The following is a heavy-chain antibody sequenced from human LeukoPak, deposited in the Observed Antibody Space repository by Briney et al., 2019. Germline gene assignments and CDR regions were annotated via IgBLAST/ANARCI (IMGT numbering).Heavy chain of an antibody. CDR1: GGTFSSYA. CDR3: ARHLIVGATTGDYYYMDV. D-gene: IGHD1-26*01. Sequence: SVKVSCKASGGTFSSYAISWVRQAPGQGLEWMGGIIPIFGTANYAQKFQGRVTITTDESTSTAYMELSSLRSEDTAVYYCARHLIVGATTGDYYYMDVWGKGTTVTVS. J-gene: IGHJ6*03. CDR2: IIPIFGTA. V-gene: IGHV1-69*05.